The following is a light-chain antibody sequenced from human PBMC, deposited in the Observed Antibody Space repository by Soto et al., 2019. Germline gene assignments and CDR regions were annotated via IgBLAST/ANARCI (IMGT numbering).Light chain of an antibody. Sequence: EVVMTQSPATLSVSPGERVTLSCRATQSINTTLAWYQQKPGQAPRLLIYGASTRATGIPARFSGSGSGTEFTLTINSLQSEDSAVYYCQQYNNWPPWTFGQGTKVEIK. V-gene: IGKV3-15*01. CDR3: QQYNNWPPWT. J-gene: IGKJ1*01. CDR2: GAS. CDR1: QSINTT.